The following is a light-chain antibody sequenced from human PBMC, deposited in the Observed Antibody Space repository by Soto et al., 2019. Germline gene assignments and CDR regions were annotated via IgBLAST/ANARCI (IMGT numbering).Light chain of an antibody. V-gene: IGLV1-44*01. Sequence: QSVLTQPPSVSGTLGLRVNISCSGGISNIGKDTVNWYQQLPGTAPKLLMFNDDKRPSGVPDRFSGSRSGTSASLAISGLQSDDEAVYFCSTWDDSLNGWVFGGGTKLTVL. CDR2: NDD. CDR1: ISNIGKDT. CDR3: STWDDSLNGWV. J-gene: IGLJ3*02.